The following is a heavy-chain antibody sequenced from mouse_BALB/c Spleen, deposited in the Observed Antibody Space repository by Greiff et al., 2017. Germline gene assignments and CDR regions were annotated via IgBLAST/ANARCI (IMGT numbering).Heavy chain of an antibody. V-gene: IGHV5-17*02. J-gene: IGHJ2*01. CDR1: GFTFSSFG. D-gene: IGHD3-2*01. CDR2: ISSGSSTI. Sequence: EVKLEESGGGLVQPGGSRKLSCAASGFTFSSFGMHWVRQAPEKGLEWVAYISSGSSTIYYADTVKGRFTISRDNPKNTLFLQMTSLRSEDTAMYYCARETARALYYFDYWGQGTTLTVSS. CDR3: ARETARALYYFDY.